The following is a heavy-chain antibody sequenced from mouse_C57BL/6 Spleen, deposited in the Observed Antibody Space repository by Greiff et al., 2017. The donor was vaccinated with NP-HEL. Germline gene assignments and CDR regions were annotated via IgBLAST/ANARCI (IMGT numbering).Heavy chain of an antibody. CDR1: GFTFSSYG. Sequence: EVQLVESGGDLVKPGGSLKLSCAASGFTFSSYGMSWVRRTPDKRLEWVATISSGGSYTYYPDSVKGRFTISRDNAKNTLYLQMSSLKSEDTAMYNCARHTSDEAWFAYWGHGTLVTVSA. CDR3: ARHTSDEAWFAY. CDR2: ISSGGSYT. V-gene: IGHV5-6*01. D-gene: IGHD1-1*01. J-gene: IGHJ3*01.